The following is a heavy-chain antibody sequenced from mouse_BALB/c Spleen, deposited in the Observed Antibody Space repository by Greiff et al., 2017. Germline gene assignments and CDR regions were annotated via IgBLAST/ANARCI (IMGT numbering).Heavy chain of an antibody. Sequence: EVMLVESGGGLVQPGGSLKLSCAASGFDFSRYWMSWVRQAPGKGLEWIGEINPDSSTINYTPSLKDKFIISRDNAKNTLYLQMSKVRSEDTALYYCARLKFITTVVDRLWYFDVWGAGTTVTVSS. CDR1: GFDFSRYW. D-gene: IGHD1-1*01. J-gene: IGHJ1*01. CDR2: INPDSSTI. CDR3: ARLKFITTVVDRLWYFDV. V-gene: IGHV4-1*02.